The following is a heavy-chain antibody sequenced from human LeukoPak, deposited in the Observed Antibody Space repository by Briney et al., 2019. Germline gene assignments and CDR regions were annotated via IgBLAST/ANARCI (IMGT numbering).Heavy chain of an antibody. CDR1: GYSFTGYY. CDR2: INPNSGGT. V-gene: IGHV1-2*02. Sequence: ASVKVSCKASGYSFTGYYMHWMRQAPGQGLEWMGWINPNSGGTNYAQKFQGRVTLTRDTSISTAYMELSRLRSDDTAVYYCARDGYYYGSGSYSRDWGQGTLVTVSS. D-gene: IGHD3-10*01. J-gene: IGHJ4*02. CDR3: ARDGYYYGSGSYSRD.